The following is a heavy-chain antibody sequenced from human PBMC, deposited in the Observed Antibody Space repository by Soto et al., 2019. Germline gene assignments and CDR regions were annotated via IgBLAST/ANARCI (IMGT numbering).Heavy chain of an antibody. CDR1: GGSMTRSGYY. CDR2: VYNNGST. J-gene: IGHJ4*02. V-gene: IGHV4-39*07. D-gene: IGHD7-27*01. Sequence: SETLSLTCTVAGGSMTRSGYYWGWIRQPPGNELQYIGSVYNNGSTYYNPSLTSRVTISVDTSKNQFSLKLSSVTAADTAVYYCARGWGRIFDYWGQGTLVTVSS. CDR3: ARGWGRIFDY.